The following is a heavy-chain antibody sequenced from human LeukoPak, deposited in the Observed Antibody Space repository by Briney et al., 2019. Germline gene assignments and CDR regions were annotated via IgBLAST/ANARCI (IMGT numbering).Heavy chain of an antibody. CDR2: IYHSGST. J-gene: IGHJ3*02. CDR3: ARGLGYSGSPGDAFDI. Sequence: PSETLSLTCTVAGGSISSGGYYWSCIRQPPGKGLECIGYIYHSGSTYYNPSLKSRVTISVDGSKNQFSLKLSSVTAADTAVYYCARGLGYSGSPGDAFDIWRQGIMVTVSS. CDR1: GGSISSGGYY. V-gene: IGHV4-30-2*01. D-gene: IGHD1-26*01.